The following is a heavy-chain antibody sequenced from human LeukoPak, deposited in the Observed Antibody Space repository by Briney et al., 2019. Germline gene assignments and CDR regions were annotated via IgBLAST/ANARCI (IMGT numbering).Heavy chain of an antibody. D-gene: IGHD3-10*01. CDR3: AKSYRYFDY. Sequence: GGSLRLSCAASGFTFSSCAMSWVRQAPGKGLEWVSTVNSNGGNTYYADSVKGRFTISRDNSKNTLYLQMNSLRAEDTTVYYCAKSYRYFDYWGQGTLVTVSS. CDR2: VNSNGGNT. V-gene: IGHV3-23*01. J-gene: IGHJ4*02. CDR1: GFTFSSCA.